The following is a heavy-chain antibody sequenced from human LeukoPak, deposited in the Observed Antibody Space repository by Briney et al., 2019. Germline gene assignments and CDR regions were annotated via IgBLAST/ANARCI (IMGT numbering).Heavy chain of an antibody. D-gene: IGHD2-2*01. Sequence: GASVKVSCKASGYTFIDFHMHWVRRASGQGLEWMGWINPKSGVTNYAQKFQGRVTLTRDTSISTAYMDLSRLTSNDTAVYYCARESACGTTNCLAPADWLDPWGQGTLVIVSS. CDR1: GYTFIDFH. CDR3: ARESACGTTNCLAPADWLDP. V-gene: IGHV1-2*02. J-gene: IGHJ5*02. CDR2: INPKSGVT.